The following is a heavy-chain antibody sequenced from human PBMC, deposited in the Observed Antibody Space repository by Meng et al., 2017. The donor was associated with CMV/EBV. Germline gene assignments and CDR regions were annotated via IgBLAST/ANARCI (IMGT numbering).Heavy chain of an antibody. CDR2: IYWDDDK. CDR1: GFSLSTSGVG. J-gene: IGHJ5*02. Sequence: HIPLNDSFPTSANPPQPLPLTCTFSGFSLSTSGVGVGWIRQPPGKALEWLALIYWDDDKRYSPSLKSRLTITKDTSKNQVVLTMTNMDPVDTATYYCAHRGRIAAAGTDWFDPWGQGTLVTVSS. CDR3: AHRGRIAAAGTDWFDP. D-gene: IGHD6-13*01. V-gene: IGHV2-5*02.